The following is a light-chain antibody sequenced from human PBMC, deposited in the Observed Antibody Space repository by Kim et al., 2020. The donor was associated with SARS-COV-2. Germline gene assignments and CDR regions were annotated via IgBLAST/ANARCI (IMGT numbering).Light chain of an antibody. J-gene: IGLJ3*02. Sequence: GHSVTISCSGSSSNSESNTVNWYQHHPGTAPKLLIYSNNQRPSGVPGRFSGSKSGTSASLAISGLQSEDEADYYCAAWDDSLNGPVFGGGTQLTVL. CDR3: AAWDDSLNGPV. V-gene: IGLV1-44*01. CDR1: SSNSESNT. CDR2: SNN.